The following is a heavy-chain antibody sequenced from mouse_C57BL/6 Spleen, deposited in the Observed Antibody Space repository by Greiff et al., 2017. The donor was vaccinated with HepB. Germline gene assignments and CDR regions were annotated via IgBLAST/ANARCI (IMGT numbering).Heavy chain of an antibody. J-gene: IGHJ2*01. D-gene: IGHD1-1*01. Sequence: QVQLQQPGTELVKPGASVKLSCKASGYTFTSYWMHWVKQRPGQGLEWIGNINPSNGGTNYNEKFKSEATLTVDKSSSTAYMQLSSLTSEDSAVYYCARGGIYYYGSFDYWGQGTTLTVSS. CDR1: GYTFTSYW. V-gene: IGHV1-53*01. CDR2: INPSNGGT. CDR3: ARGGIYYYGSFDY.